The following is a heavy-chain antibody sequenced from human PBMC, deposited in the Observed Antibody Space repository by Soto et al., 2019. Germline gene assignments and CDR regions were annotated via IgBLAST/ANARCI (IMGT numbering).Heavy chain of an antibody. CDR3: ARSQFDYVWGTSGYFDS. CDR1: GYSFSTHW. CDR2: IYPGDSDA. V-gene: IGHV5-51*01. Sequence: LQISCKGSGYSFSTHWVGWVRQMPGKGLEWMGIIYPGDSDARYSPSFKDQVTISVDESTTTAFLQWSSLKASDTAMYFCARSQFDYVWGTSGYFDSWGQGTLVTVSS. J-gene: IGHJ4*02. D-gene: IGHD3-16*01.